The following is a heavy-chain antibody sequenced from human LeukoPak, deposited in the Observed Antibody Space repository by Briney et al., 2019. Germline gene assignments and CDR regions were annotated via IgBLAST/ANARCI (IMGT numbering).Heavy chain of an antibody. D-gene: IGHD2-15*01. CDR1: GFTFSSYG. Sequence: GGSLRLSCAASGFTFSSYGMHWVRQAPGKGLEWVAVISYDGSNKYYADSVKGRFTISRDTSKNSLYLQMNSLRTEDTALYYCAKEIDTLGTNAFDIWGQGTIVTVSS. V-gene: IGHV3-30*18. J-gene: IGHJ3*02. CDR3: AKEIDTLGTNAFDI. CDR2: ISYDGSNK.